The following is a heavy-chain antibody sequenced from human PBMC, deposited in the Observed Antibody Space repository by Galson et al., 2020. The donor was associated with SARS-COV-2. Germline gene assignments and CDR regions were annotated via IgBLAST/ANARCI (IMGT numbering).Heavy chain of an antibody. CDR2: ISGSGSAI. CDR3: SCYVFGAGGGAFDV. V-gene: IGHV3-48*03. J-gene: IGHJ3*01. CDR1: GFTFSSYE. Sequence: RGSLRLSCAASGFTFSSYEMNWVRQAPGKGLEWVSYISGSGSAIYYADSVKGRFTISRDNAKNSLYLQINCAREGLRYCTTTSCYVFGAGGGAFDVWGQGTMVTVSS. D-gene: IGHD2-2*01.